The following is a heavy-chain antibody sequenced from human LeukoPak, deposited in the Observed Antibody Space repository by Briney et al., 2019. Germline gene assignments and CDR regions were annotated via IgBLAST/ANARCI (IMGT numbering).Heavy chain of an antibody. D-gene: IGHD6-19*01. V-gene: IGHV3-9*01. Sequence: GRSLRRSCAASGFTFDDYAMHWVRQAPGKGLEWVSGISWNSGSIGYADSVKGRFTISRDNAKNSLYLQMNSLRAEDTALYYCAKDRGYSYGSPPGIAVAGTDYWGQGTLVTVSS. CDR2: ISWNSGSI. CDR1: GFTFDDYA. CDR3: AKDRGYSYGSPPGIAVAGTDY. J-gene: IGHJ4*02.